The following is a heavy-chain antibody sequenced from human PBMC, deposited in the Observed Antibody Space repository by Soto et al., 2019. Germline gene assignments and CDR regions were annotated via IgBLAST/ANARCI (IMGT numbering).Heavy chain of an antibody. Sequence: SETLSLTCTVSGGSISSYYWRWIRQPAGKGLEWIGRIYTSGSTNYNPSLKSRVTMSVDTSKNQFSLKLSSVTAADTAVYYCVGTGYSSSWSYYFDYWGQGTLVTVSS. CDR3: VGTGYSSSWSYYFDY. CDR1: GGSISSYY. V-gene: IGHV4-4*07. CDR2: IYTSGST. J-gene: IGHJ4*02. D-gene: IGHD6-13*01.